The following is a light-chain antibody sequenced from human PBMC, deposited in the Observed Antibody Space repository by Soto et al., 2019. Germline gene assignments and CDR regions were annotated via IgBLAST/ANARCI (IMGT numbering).Light chain of an antibody. V-gene: IGKV3D-15*01. CDR1: QSVSSSY. Sequence: EIVLTQSPGTLSLSPGERATLSCRASQSVSSSYLAWYQQKPGQAPRLLIYDTSTRATGIPDRFSGSASGTEFTLTISSLQSEDFAVYYCQQYNNWPPVTFGQGTKVDIK. CDR2: DTS. CDR3: QQYNNWPPVT. J-gene: IGKJ1*01.